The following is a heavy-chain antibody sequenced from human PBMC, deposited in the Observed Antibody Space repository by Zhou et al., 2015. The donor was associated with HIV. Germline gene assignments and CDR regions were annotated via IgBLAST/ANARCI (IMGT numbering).Heavy chain of an antibody. CDR2: IIPIFGTA. V-gene: IGHV1-69*01. CDR1: GGTFSSYA. Sequence: QVQLVQSGAEVKKPGSSVKVSCKASGGTFSSYAISWVRQAPGQGLEWMGGIIPIFGTANYAQKFQGRVTITADESTSTAYMELSSLRSEDTAVYYCAMGLYSGSYGAPGNYGMDVWGQGTTVTVSS. J-gene: IGHJ6*02. CDR3: AMGLYSGSYGAPGNYGMDV. D-gene: IGHD1-26*01.